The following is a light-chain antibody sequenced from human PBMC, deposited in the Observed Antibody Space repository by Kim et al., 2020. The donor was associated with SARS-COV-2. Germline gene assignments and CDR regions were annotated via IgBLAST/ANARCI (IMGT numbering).Light chain of an antibody. CDR3: QQYATSPIT. V-gene: IGKV3-20*01. CDR1: QSVSRSY. Sequence: SPGERATLSCRASQSVSRSYLAWYQQKPGQAPRLLIYGASSRATGIPDRFCGSGSGTDFTLTISRLEPEDFALYYCQQYATSPITFGRGTRLEIK. J-gene: IGKJ5*01. CDR2: GAS.